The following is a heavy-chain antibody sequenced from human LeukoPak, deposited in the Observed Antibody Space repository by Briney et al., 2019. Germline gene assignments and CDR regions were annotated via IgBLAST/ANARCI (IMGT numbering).Heavy chain of an antibody. V-gene: IGHV4-34*01. CDR2: INHSGST. J-gene: IGHJ4*02. CDR1: GGSFSGYY. Sequence: SETLSLTCAVYGGSFSGYYWSWIRQPPGKGPEWIGEINHSGSTNYNPSLKSRVTISVDTSKNQFSLKLSSVTAADTAVYYCATYSSGWSYFDYWGQGTLVTVSS. D-gene: IGHD6-19*01. CDR3: ATYSSGWSYFDY.